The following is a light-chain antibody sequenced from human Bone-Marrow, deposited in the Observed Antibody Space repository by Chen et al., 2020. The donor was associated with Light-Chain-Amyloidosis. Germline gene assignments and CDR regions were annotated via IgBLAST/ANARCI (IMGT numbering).Light chain of an antibody. CDR3: QSADSSGTYEVI. Sequence: SDELTQPPSVSVSPGQTARITCSGDDLPTKYAYWYQQNPGQAPVLVIHRDTERPSGISERFSGSSSGTTATLTISGVQAEDEADYHCQSADSSGTYEVIFGGGTKLTVL. CDR2: RDT. CDR1: DLPTKY. V-gene: IGLV3-25*03. J-gene: IGLJ2*01.